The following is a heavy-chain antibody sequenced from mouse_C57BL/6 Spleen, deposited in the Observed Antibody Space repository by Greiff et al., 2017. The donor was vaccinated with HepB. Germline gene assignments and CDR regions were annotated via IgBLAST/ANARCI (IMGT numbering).Heavy chain of an antibody. D-gene: IGHD2-5*01. CDR2: INPNNGGT. V-gene: IGHV1-26*01. Sequence: EVQLQQSGPELVKPGASVKISCKASGYTFTDYYMNWVKQSHGKSPEWIGDINPNNGGTSYNQKFKGKATLTVDKSSSTAYMELRSLTSEDSAVYYWARTGPYYSNPAWFAYWGQGTLVTVSA. CDR3: ARTGPYYSNPAWFAY. J-gene: IGHJ3*01. CDR1: GYTFTDYY.